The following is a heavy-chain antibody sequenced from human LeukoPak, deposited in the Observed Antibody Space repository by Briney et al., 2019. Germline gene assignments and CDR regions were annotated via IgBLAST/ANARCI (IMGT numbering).Heavy chain of an antibody. CDR2: INPYSGAT. Sequence: ACVKVSCKASGYTFTGYYIHWVRQGPGEGVEWMGRINPYSGATNQPQKFQGRVTMTSNTSKTTAYMELTRLRSDDTAVYYCVRDGACSSTSCQTFDYWGQGTLVTVPS. CDR1: GYTFTGYY. CDR3: VRDGACSSTSCQTFDY. D-gene: IGHD2-2*01. J-gene: IGHJ4*02. V-gene: IGHV1-2*06.